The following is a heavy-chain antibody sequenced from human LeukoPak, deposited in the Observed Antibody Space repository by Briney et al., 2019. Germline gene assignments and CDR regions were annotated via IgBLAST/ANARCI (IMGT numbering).Heavy chain of an antibody. D-gene: IGHD3-10*01. Sequence: PGRSLRLSCAASGFTFDDYAMHWVRQAPGKGLEWVSGISWNSGSIGYADSVKGRFTISRDNAENSLYLQMNSLRAEDTALYYCAKDIFTMVRGVVDYWGQGTLVTVSS. CDR2: ISWNSGSI. J-gene: IGHJ4*02. CDR3: AKDIFTMVRGVVDY. CDR1: GFTFDDYA. V-gene: IGHV3-9*01.